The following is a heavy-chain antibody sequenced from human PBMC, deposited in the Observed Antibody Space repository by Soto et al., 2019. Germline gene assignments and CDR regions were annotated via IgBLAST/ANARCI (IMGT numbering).Heavy chain of an antibody. Sequence: SVKVSCKASGGTFSSYAISWVRQAPGQGLEWMGGIIPIFGTANYAQKFQGRVTITADESTSTAYMELSRLRSEDTAVYYCARGGLQRVLNYYDSSGYWYYGMDVWGQGTTVTVSS. CDR3: ARGGLQRVLNYYDSSGYWYYGMDV. J-gene: IGHJ6*02. CDR2: IIPIFGTA. CDR1: GGTFSSYA. V-gene: IGHV1-69*13. D-gene: IGHD3-22*01.